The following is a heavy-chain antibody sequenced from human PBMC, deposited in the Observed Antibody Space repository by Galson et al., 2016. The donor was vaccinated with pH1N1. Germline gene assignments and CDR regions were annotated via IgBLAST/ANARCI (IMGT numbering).Heavy chain of an antibody. CDR3: AREDYYDTDLSDWYFDL. J-gene: IGHJ2*01. D-gene: IGHD3-22*01. CDR1: GGTFSSYG. CDR2: IIPIFGTA. Sequence: SVKVSCKASGGTFSSYGINWVRQAPGQGLEWMGGIIPIFGTAKYAQNFQGRVTITADESTTTAYMELSSLRSEDTAVDYCAREDYYDTDLSDWYFDLWGRGTLLTVSS. V-gene: IGHV1-69*13.